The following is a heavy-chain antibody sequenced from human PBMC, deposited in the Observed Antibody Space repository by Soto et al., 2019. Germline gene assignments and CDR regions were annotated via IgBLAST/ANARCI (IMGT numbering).Heavy chain of an antibody. V-gene: IGHV3-7*03. CDR2: IKQDGSEK. Sequence: GGSLRLSCAASAFTFSSYWMSWVRQAPGKGLEWVANIKQDGSEKYFVDSVKGRFTISRDNAKNSLYLQMNSLRAEDTAVYYCARMGKITIFGVVNWFDPWGHVTLVTASS. J-gene: IGHJ5*02. CDR1: AFTFSSYW. CDR3: ARMGKITIFGVVNWFDP. D-gene: IGHD3-3*01.